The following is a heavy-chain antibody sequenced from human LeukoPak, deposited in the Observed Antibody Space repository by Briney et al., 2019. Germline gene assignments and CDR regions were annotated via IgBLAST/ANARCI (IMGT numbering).Heavy chain of an antibody. J-gene: IGHJ3*02. V-gene: IGHV3-11*04. D-gene: IGHD3-22*01. CDR3: ASYVSGYYDAFDI. Sequence: PGGSLRLSCAASGFTFSDYYMSWLRQAPGKGLEWVSYISSSGSTIYYADSVKGRYTISRDNAKNSLYLQMNSLRAEDTAVYYCASYVSGYYDAFDIWGQGTMVTVSS. CDR2: ISSSGSTI. CDR1: GFTFSDYY.